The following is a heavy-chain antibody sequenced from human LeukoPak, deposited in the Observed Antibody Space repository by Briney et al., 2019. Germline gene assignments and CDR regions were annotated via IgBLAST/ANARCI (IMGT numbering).Heavy chain of an antibody. D-gene: IGHD3-10*01. CDR2: INLDGSEK. V-gene: IGHV3-7*05. CDR3: ARIRGGAGITFDI. J-gene: IGHJ3*02. CDR1: GIIFSTYW. Sequence: PGGSLRLSCAASGIIFSTYWMTWARQAPGKGLEWVADINLDGSEKYYVDSVKGRFTISRDNTKNSLYLQMSSLRAEDTALYYCARIRGGAGITFDIWGQGTVVTASS.